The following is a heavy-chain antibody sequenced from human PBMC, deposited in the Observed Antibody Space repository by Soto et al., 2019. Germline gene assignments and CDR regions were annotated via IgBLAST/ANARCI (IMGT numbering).Heavy chain of an antibody. D-gene: IGHD4-17*01. CDR1: GYTFSNYG. V-gene: IGHV1-18*01. CDR2: INPYSGDT. CDR3: ARGRGDTDY. Sequence: ASVKVSCKTSGYTFSNYGLTWVRQAPGQGLEWMGWINPYSGDTNYEQHFQGRLTMTRDTSTSTAYMELRSLRSDDTAVYYCARGRGDTDYWGQGTLVTVSS. J-gene: IGHJ4*02.